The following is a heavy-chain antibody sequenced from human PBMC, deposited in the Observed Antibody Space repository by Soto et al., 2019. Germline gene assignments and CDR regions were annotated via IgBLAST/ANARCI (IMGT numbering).Heavy chain of an antibody. CDR3: ARSSYYDSSGYYLADAFDI. J-gene: IGHJ3*02. CDR1: VYTFTCYY. V-gene: IGHV1-2*02. CDR2: INPNSGGT. D-gene: IGHD3-22*01. Sequence: XSVKVSCKASVYTFTCYYMHWVRQAPGQGLEWMGWINPNSGGTNYAQKFQGRVTMTRDTSISTAYMELSRLRSDDTAVYYCARSSYYDSSGYYLADAFDIWGQGTMVTVSS.